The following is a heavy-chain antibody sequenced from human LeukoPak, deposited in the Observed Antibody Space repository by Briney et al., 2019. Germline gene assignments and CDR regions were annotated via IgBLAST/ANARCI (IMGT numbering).Heavy chain of an antibody. V-gene: IGHV4-31*11. CDR2: IYYSGST. J-gene: IGHJ3*02. D-gene: IGHD3-22*01. CDR1: GGSISSGGYY. Sequence: PSETLSLTCAVSGGSISSGGYYWSWIRQHPGKGLEWIGYIYYSGSTYYNPSLKSRVTISVDTSKNQFSLKLSSVTAADTAVYYCARGYQDYYDRAIWGQGTMVTVSS. CDR3: ARGYQDYYDRAI.